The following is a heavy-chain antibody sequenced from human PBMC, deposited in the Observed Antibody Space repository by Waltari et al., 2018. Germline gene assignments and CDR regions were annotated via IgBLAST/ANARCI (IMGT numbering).Heavy chain of an antibody. CDR2: INAGNGNT. CDR3: AGILGRGSWFLFDY. J-gene: IGHJ4*02. D-gene: IGHD6-13*01. CDR1: GYTFTSYA. Sequence: QVQLVQSGAEVKKPGASVKVSCKASGYTFTSYAMHWVRQAPGQRLEWMGWINAGNGNTKYSQKFQGSVTINRDTSASTAYMELSSLRSEDTAVYYCAGILGRGSWFLFDYWGQGTLVTVSS. V-gene: IGHV1-3*01.